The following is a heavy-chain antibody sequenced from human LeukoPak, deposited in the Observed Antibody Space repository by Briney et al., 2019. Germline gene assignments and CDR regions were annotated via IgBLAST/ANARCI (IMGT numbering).Heavy chain of an antibody. CDR3: ARVRRYTNWPPFDY. CDR1: GGSISSYY. Sequence: SETLSLTCTVSGGSISSYYWSWIRQPPGKGLEWIGYIYYSGSTNYNPSLKSRVTISVDTSKNQFSLKLSSVTAADTAVYYCARVRRYTNWPPFDYWGQGTLVTVSS. D-gene: IGHD1-1*01. J-gene: IGHJ4*02. V-gene: IGHV4-59*12. CDR2: IYYSGST.